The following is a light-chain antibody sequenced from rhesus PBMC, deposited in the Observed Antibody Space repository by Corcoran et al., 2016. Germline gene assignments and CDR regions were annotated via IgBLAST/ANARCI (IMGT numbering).Light chain of an antibody. J-gene: IGKJ4*01. V-gene: IGKV2-104*01. Sequence: DIVMTQTPLSLPVTLGEPASISCRSSQSLLDSEDGHTYLEWYLQKPGQFPLLLIYELYNRASGVPDMFRGSGSDTEFTLKIIRVEAEDVGVYDCMQALEFPLTFGGGTKVEIK. CDR2: ELY. CDR3: MQALEFPLT. CDR1: QSLLDSEDGHTY.